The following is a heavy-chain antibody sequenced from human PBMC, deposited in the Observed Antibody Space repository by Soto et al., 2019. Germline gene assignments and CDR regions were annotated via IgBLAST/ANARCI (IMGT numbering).Heavy chain of an antibody. J-gene: IGHJ6*02. CDR2: MSYDGSNE. V-gene: IGHV3-30*03. D-gene: IGHD6-13*01. CDR3: GGSSWHHIIYYYGMDV. Sequence: QVQLVESGGGVVQPGRSLRLSCAASGITFSTYGMHWVRQAPGKGLQWVAVMSYDGSNENYAESVKGRFTISRDNSKNTLYLQMNSLRPEDTAVYYCGGSSWHHIIYYYGMDVWGQGTTVTVSS. CDR1: GITFSTYG.